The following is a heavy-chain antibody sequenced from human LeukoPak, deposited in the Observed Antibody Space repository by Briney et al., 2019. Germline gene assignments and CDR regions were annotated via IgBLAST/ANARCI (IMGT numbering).Heavy chain of an antibody. D-gene: IGHD6-19*01. V-gene: IGHV4-61*08. CDR2: IYGSGNT. J-gene: IGHJ4*02. CDR1: GGSISSGGYY. CDR3: ARETSLAGFASGLGFNY. Sequence: PSQTLSLTCTVSGGSISSGGYYWSWIRQPPGKGLEWIGYIYGSGNTNYNPSLKSRVTMSIDTSKNQFSLMLTSVTAADTATYYCARETSLAGFASGLGFNYWGQGILVTVSS.